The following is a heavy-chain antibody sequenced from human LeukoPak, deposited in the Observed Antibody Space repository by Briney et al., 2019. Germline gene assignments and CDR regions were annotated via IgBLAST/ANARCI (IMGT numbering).Heavy chain of an antibody. Sequence: SETLSLTCAVYGGSFSGYYWSWIRQPPGNGLEWIGEINHSGSTNYNPSLKSRVTISVDTSKNQFSLKLSSVTAADTAVYYCARVKVVRQRPFDYWGQGTLVTVSS. CDR2: INHSGST. CDR1: GGSFSGYY. V-gene: IGHV4-34*01. CDR3: ARVKVVRQRPFDY. D-gene: IGHD6-25*01. J-gene: IGHJ4*02.